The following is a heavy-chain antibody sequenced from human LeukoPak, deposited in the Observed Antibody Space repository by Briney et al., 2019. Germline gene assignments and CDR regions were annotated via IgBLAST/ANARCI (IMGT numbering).Heavy chain of an antibody. V-gene: IGHV3-33*01. CDR2: IWYDGSNK. CDR3: ASRQYGSGVLGY. D-gene: IGHD3-10*01. CDR1: GFTFSSYG. J-gene: IGHJ4*02. Sequence: GGSLRLSCAASGFTFSSYGMHWVRQAPGKGLEWVAVIWYDGSNKYYADSVKGRFTISRDNSKNTLYLQMNSLRAEDAAVYYCASRQYGSGVLGYWGQGTLVTVSS.